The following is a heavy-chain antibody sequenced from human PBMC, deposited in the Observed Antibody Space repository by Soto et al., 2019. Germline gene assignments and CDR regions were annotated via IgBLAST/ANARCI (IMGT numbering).Heavy chain of an antibody. V-gene: IGHV1-2*04. CDR3: ARGPLVAVTNFDY. D-gene: IGHD6-19*01. J-gene: IGHJ4*02. CDR2: INPNSGGT. Sequence: ASVKVSCKASGYTFTGYYMHWVRQAPGQGLEWMGWINPNSGGTNYAQKFQGWVTMTRDTSISTAYMELSRLRSDDTAVYYCARGPLVAVTNFDYWGQGTLVTV. CDR1: GYTFTGYY.